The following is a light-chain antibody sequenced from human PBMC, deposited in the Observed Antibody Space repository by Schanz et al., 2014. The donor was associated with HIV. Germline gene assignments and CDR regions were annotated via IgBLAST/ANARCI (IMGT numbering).Light chain of an antibody. Sequence: EIVLTQSPATLSLSPGERATLSCRASQSVSSYLAWYQQKPGQAPRLLIYGASSRATDIPDRFSGSGSGTDFTLTISSLQPEDFATYYCQQSYNTLWTFGQGTKVEIK. CDR2: GAS. CDR3: QQSYNTLWT. J-gene: IGKJ1*01. CDR1: QSVSSY. V-gene: IGKV3-11*01.